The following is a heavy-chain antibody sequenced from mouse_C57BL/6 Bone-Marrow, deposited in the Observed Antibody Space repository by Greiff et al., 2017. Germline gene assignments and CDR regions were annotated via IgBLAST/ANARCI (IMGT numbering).Heavy chain of an antibody. Sequence: QVQLQQSGAELVKPGASVKLSCKASGYTFTSYWMHWVKQRPGQGLEWIGMIHPNSGSTNYNEKFKSKATLTVAKSSSTAYLQLSSLTSEDSAVYYCARGTITTVVDWYFDVWGTGTTVTVSS. CDR3: ARGTITTVVDWYFDV. CDR1: GYTFTSYW. J-gene: IGHJ1*03. V-gene: IGHV1-64*01. CDR2: IHPNSGST. D-gene: IGHD1-1*01.